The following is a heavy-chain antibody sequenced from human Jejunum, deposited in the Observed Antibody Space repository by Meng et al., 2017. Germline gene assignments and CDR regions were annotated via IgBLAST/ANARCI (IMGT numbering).Heavy chain of an antibody. CDR1: GGSINTNTSY. Sequence: QLQVQESGPGLVKPSETLSLTFTVSGGSINTNTSYWDWIRQPPGKGMEWIGSVYYTGRTFYNPSLKSRVTISLDTSKNQFSLNLRSVAAADTAVYYCARAKVTPMGYWFDPWGQGTLVTVSS. CDR3: ARAKVTPMGYWFDP. CDR2: VYYTGRT. V-gene: IGHV4-39*01. J-gene: IGHJ5*02. D-gene: IGHD2-21*02.